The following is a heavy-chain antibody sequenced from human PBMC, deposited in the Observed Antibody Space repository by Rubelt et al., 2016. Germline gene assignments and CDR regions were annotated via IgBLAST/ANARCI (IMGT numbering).Heavy chain of an antibody. CDR2: INHSGST. Sequence: QVQLQESGPGLVKASETLSLTCTVSGGSISSYYWSWIRQPPGQGPEWIAEINHSGSTNYNPSLKSRVTISKDTSKTQFSLRLCLLTPADSAGYYCASDTSSYYDSSGSFDIWGQGTMVTVSS. CDR3: ASDTSSYYDSSGSFDI. D-gene: IGHD3-22*01. CDR1: GGSISSYY. V-gene: IGHV4-59*01. J-gene: IGHJ3*02.